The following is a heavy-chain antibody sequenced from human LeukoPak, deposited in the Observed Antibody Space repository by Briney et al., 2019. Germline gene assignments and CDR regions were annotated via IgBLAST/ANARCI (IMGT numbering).Heavy chain of an antibody. Sequence: GGSLRLSSAASGFTVSSSCMSWVRQAPGKGLEWVSGIYSVGTTDYADSVKGRFTISRDNAKNTLSLQMNSLRAEDTAVYYCTRGSEGHGYIFDYWGQGTLVTVSS. D-gene: IGHD5-24*01. CDR1: GFTVSSSC. V-gene: IGHV3-53*01. J-gene: IGHJ4*02. CDR2: IYSVGTT. CDR3: TRGSEGHGYIFDY.